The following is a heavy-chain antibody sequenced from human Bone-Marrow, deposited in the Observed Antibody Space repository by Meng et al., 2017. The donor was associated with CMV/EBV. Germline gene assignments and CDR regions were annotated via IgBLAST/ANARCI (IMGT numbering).Heavy chain of an antibody. CDR1: GGSVTTNHY. CDR2: VYYSGST. J-gene: IGHJ6*02. Sequence: SETLSLTCTVSGGSVTTNHYWSWIRQTPGKGLEWIGYVYYSGSTNYNPSLKSRVTISVDMYKNEFSLTLTFVTAADTAVYYCARDGYCSGGSCYRYYGMDVRGQGTTVTVSS. D-gene: IGHD2-15*01. V-gene: IGHV4-59*02. CDR3: ARDGYCSGGSCYRYYGMDV.